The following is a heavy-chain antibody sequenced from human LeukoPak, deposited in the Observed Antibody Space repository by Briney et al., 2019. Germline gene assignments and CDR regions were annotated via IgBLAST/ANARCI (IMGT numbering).Heavy chain of an antibody. D-gene: IGHD2-15*01. CDR1: GGTFSSYA. V-gene: IGHV1-69*13. CDR2: IIPIFGTA. CDR3: ARTVVAATPGHDYYYGMDV. J-gene: IGHJ6*02. Sequence: EASVKVSCKASGGTFSSYAISWVRQAPGQGLEWMGGIIPIFGTANYAQKFQGRVTITADESTSTAYMELSSLGSEDTAVYYCARTVVAATPGHDYYYGMDVWGQGTTVTVSS.